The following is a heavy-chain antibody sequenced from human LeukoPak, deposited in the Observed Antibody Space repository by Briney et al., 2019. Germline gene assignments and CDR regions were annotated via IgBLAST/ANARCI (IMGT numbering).Heavy chain of an antibody. CDR2: INAGNCNT. CDR1: VYTFTSYA. D-gene: IGHD3-9*01. CDR3: AAGAPTGYYYYYGMDV. J-gene: IGHJ6*04. Sequence: GASEKVSCKGSVYTFTSYAMRWVRQPPGQWLEWMGWINAGNCNTKYSQKFRGRVTYTKYTSASTSYMELASLRSEDTAVYYWAAGAPTGYYYYYGMDVWGKGHSVTVS. V-gene: IGHV1-3*01.